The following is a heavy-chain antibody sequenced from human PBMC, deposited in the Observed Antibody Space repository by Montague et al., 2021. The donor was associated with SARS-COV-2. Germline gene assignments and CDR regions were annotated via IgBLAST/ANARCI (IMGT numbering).Heavy chain of an antibody. J-gene: IGHJ6*02. CDR3: ARGPYYYVSSGYPYYYYYGMDV. CDR2: IYHSGST. V-gene: IGHV4-4*02. D-gene: IGHD3-22*01. CDR1: GGSISSSNW. Sequence: SETLSLTCAVSGGSISSSNWWSWVRQPPGKGLEWIGEIYHSGSTNYNPSLKSRVTISVDKSKNQFSLKLSSVTAADTAVYYCARGPYYYVSSGYPYYYYYGMDVWGQGTTVTVSS.